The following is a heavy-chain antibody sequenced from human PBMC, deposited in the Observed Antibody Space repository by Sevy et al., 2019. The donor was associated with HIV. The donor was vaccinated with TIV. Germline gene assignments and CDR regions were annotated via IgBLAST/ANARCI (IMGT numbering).Heavy chain of an antibody. CDR1: GFSFDSYG. J-gene: IGHJ6*03. CDR2: ISGSGTRT. V-gene: IGHV3-23*01. Sequence: GGSLRLSCAVSGFSFDSYGMTWVRQAPGKGLEWVSGISGSGTRTYYADSVKGRFSISRDNSKNRLYLQMNSLGREDTAIYYSAKGGGGHYDPDEIGYYFYYYNMDVWGKGTTVTVSS. CDR3: AKGGGGHYDPDEIGYYFYYYNMDV. D-gene: IGHD3-22*01.